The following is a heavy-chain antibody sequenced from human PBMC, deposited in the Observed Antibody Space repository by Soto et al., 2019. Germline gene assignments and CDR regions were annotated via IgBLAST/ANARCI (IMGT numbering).Heavy chain of an antibody. CDR1: GGSISSYY. CDR2: IYYSGST. CDR3: ARNVVVPAAGFTVTLGFYYYYYMDV. Sequence: SETLSLTCTVSGGSISSYYWSWIRQPPGKGLEWIGYIYYSGSTNYNPSLKSRVTISVDTSKNQFSLKLSSVTAADTAVYYCARNVVVPAAGFTVTLGFYYYYYMDVWGKGTTVTVSS. V-gene: IGHV4-59*01. D-gene: IGHD2-2*01. J-gene: IGHJ6*03.